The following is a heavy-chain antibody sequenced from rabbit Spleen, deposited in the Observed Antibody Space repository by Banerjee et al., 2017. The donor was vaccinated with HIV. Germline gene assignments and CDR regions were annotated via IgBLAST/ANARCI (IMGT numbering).Heavy chain of an antibody. V-gene: IGHV1S45*01. Sequence: QQQLVESGGGLVQPEGSLTLTCTASGFSFSGNYYMCWVRQAPGKGLEWIACIYNGNDATYYAGWAKGRFTIAKPSSTTVTLQMTSLTAADTATYFCARDGDVGGPDLVLWGPGTLVTVS. CDR3: ARDGDVGGPDLVL. CDR2: IYNGNDAT. CDR1: GFSFSGNYY. J-gene: IGHJ4*01. D-gene: IGHD2-1*01.